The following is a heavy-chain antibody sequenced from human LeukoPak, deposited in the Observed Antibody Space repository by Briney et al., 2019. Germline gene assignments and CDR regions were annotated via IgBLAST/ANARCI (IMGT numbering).Heavy chain of an antibody. D-gene: IGHD3-22*01. J-gene: IGHJ6*03. Sequence: SETLSLTCAVYGGSFSGCYWSWIRQPPGKGLEWIGEINHSGSTNYNPSLKSRVSISVDTSKDQFSLKVSSVTAADTAVYYCARPRRTMRYMDVWGKGTTVTISS. CDR1: GGSFSGCY. CDR2: INHSGST. CDR3: ARPRRTMRYMDV. V-gene: IGHV4-34*01.